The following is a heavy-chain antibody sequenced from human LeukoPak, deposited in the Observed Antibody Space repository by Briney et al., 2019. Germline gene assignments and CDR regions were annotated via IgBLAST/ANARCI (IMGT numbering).Heavy chain of an antibody. CDR2: IIPIFGTA. CDR3: ASSAWYYDFWSGRRAFYYYYYMDV. V-gene: IGHV1-69*13. CDR1: GGTFSSYA. Sequence: SVKVSCKASGGTFSSYAISWVRQAPGQGLEWMGGIIPIFGTANYAQKFQGRVTITADESTSTAYMELSSLRSEDTAVYYCASSAWYYDFWSGRRAFYYYYYMDVWGKGTTVTVSS. J-gene: IGHJ6*03. D-gene: IGHD3-3*01.